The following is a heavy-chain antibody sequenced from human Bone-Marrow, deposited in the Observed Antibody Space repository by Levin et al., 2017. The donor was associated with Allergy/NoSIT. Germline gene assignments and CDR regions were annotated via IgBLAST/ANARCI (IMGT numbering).Heavy chain of an antibody. J-gene: IGHJ2*01. D-gene: IGHD2-2*01. CDR1: GFTFSSYG. V-gene: IGHV3-33*01. Sequence: GGSLRLSCAASGFTFSSYGMHWVRQAPGKGLEWVAVIWYDGSNKYYADSVKGRFTISRDNSKNTLYLQMNSLRAEDTAVYYCARCGVVPAARSTPGATLLSDVNYWYFDLWGRGTLVTVSS. CDR3: ARCGVVPAARSTPGATLLSDVNYWYFDL. CDR2: IWYDGSNK.